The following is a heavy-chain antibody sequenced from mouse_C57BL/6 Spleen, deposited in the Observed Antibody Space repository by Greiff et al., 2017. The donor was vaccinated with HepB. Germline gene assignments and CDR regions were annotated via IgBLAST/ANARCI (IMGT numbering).Heavy chain of an antibody. V-gene: IGHV1-54*01. J-gene: IGHJ2*01. CDR1: GYAFTNYL. CDR2: INPGSGGT. D-gene: IGHD1-1*02. CDR3: ARDYHYYLDY. Sequence: QVQLQQSGAELVRPGTSVKVSCKASGYAFTNYLIEWVKQRPGQGLEWIGVINPGSGGTNYNEKFKGKATLTADKSSSTAYMQLSSLTSEDSAVYCSARDYHYYLDYWGQGTTLTVSS.